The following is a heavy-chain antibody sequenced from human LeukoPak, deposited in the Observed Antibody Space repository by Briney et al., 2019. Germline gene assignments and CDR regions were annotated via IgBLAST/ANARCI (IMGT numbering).Heavy chain of an antibody. J-gene: IGHJ4*02. Sequence: SETLSLTCSVSGGSINNYDWSWIRQPPGKGLEYVGYIYYSGATNYSPSLKSRVTMSVDASNNQFSLQLSSVTAADTAIYYCARFSRYDNDGRYLDLWGQGTLVTVSS. CDR3: ARFSRYDNDGRYLDL. CDR1: GGSINNYD. D-gene: IGHD3-22*01. CDR2: IYYSGAT. V-gene: IGHV4-59*08.